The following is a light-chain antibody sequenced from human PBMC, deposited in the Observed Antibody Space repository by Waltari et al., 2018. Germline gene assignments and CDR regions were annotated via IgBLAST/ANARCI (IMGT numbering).Light chain of an antibody. J-gene: IGLJ2*01. CDR3: SSYLSSSTLERI. Sequence: QSALTHPASVSGSPGQSITLPCTGTSSDVGTYTYVSWHQQFPGKAPKLVIYDVSDRPSGISTRFSGSKSGNTASLTISGLQAEDEAVYYCSSYLSSSTLERIFGGGTKLTVL. V-gene: IGLV2-14*03. CDR2: DVS. CDR1: SSDVGTYTY.